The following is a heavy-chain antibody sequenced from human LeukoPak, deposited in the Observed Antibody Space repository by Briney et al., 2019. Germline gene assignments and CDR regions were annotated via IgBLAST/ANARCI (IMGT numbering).Heavy chain of an antibody. CDR2: IYPGDSDT. J-gene: IGHJ3*02. CDR1: GYRFTSYW. CDR3: ARQSGIQLWWGGHAFDI. V-gene: IGHV5-51*01. Sequence: GGALEISWKGSGYRFTSYWIGWGRPVPGKGLEGMGIIYPGDSDTRYSPSFQGQVTISAHKSISTAYLQWSSLKASDTAMYYCARQSGIQLWWGGHAFDIWGQGTMVTVSS. D-gene: IGHD5-18*01.